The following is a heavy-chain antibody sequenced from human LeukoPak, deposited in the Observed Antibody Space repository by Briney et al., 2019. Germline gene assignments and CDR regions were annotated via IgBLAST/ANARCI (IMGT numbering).Heavy chain of an antibody. V-gene: IGHV1-69*05. CDR2: IIPIFGTV. CDR1: GGTFSSYA. D-gene: IGHD3-3*01. CDR3: ARAGPSITIFGVVIGYYYYYYMDV. Sequence: SVKVSCKASGGTFSSYAISWVRQAPGQGLEWMGGIIPIFGTVNYAQKLQGRVTMITDTSTSTAYMELRSLRSDDTAVYYCARAGPSITIFGVVIGYYYYYYMDVWGKGTTVTVSS. J-gene: IGHJ6*03.